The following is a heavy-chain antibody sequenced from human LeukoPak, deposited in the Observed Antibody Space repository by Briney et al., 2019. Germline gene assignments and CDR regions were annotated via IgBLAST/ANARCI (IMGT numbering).Heavy chain of an antibody. CDR1: GFTFGSYW. J-gene: IGHJ4*02. CDR3: ARHLPFTLVRGALDY. V-gene: IGHV3-74*01. Sequence: GGSLRLSCAASGFTFGSYWMHWVRRAPGKGLVWVSHIHSGGSSTSYADSVKGRFTISRDNAKNTLYLQMNSLRAEDAAVYYCARHLPFTLVRGALDYWGQGTLVTVSS. D-gene: IGHD3-10*01. CDR2: IHSGGSST.